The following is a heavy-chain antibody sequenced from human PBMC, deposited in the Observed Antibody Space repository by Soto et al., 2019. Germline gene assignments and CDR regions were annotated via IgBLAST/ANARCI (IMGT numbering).Heavy chain of an antibody. V-gene: IGHV4-39*01. CDR3: ARHTASDLFLEWFHFDY. CDR1: GGSISSSSYY. D-gene: IGHD3-3*01. J-gene: IGHJ4*02. Sequence: SETLSLTCTVSGGSISSSSYYWGWIRQPPGKGLEWIGSIYYSGSTYYNPSLKSRVTISVDTSKNQFSLKLSSVTATDTAVYYCARHTASDLFLEWFHFDYWGQGTLVTVSS. CDR2: IYYSGST.